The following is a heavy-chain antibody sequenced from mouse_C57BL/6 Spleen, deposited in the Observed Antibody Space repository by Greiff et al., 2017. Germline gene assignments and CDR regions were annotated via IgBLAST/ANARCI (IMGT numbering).Heavy chain of an antibody. CDR3: GSNYGSCYFDY. CDR1: GYAFSSSW. V-gene: IGHV1-82*01. D-gene: IGHD1-1*01. J-gene: IGHJ2*01. CDR2: IYPGDGDT. Sequence: QVQLQQSGPELVKPGASVKISCKASGYAFSSSWMNWVKQRPGKGLEWIGRIYPGDGDTNYNGEFKGKATLTADKSSSTAYMQLSSLTSEDSAVYCCGSNYGSCYFDYWGQGTTLTVSS.